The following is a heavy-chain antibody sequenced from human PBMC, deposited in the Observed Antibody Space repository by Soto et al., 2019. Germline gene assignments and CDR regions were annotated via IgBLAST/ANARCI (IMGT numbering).Heavy chain of an antibody. CDR1: GGSITSDTW. CDR2: VHIGMGT. J-gene: IGHJ4*02. V-gene: IGHV4-4*02. D-gene: IGHD6-13*01. CDR3: APRIGQPV. Sequence: QVQLQESGTGLVKPSGTLTLVCAVSGGSITSDTWCTWVRQPPGKGLEWIGEVHIGMGTNYNASLGSRVTISLDKSNKQFSLKLTSATAADTAVYYCAPRIGQPVWGQGTLVTVSS.